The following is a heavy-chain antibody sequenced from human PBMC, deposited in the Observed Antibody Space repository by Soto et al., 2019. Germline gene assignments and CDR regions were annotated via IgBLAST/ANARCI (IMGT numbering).Heavy chain of an antibody. CDR3: AKAHLGYNFVY. J-gene: IGHJ4*02. CDR1: GFTFSSYG. V-gene: IGHV3-30*18. CDR2: ISYDGSNK. D-gene: IGHD5-12*01. Sequence: QVQLVESGGGVVQPGRSLRLSCAASGFTFSSYGMHWVRQAPGKGLEWVAVISYDGSNKYYADSDKGRFTISRDNSKNTLNLQINSLRAEDTAVYYCAKAHLGYNFVYWGQGTLVTVSS.